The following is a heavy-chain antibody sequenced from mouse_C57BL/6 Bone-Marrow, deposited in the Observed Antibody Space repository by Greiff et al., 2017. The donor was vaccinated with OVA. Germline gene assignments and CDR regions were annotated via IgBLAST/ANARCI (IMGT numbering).Heavy chain of an antibody. J-gene: IGHJ3*01. CDR2: ISYDGSN. V-gene: IGHV3-6*01. CDR3: ARDDGSSSPFAY. Sequence: DVKLVESGPGLVKPSQSLSLTCSVTGYSITSGYYWNWIRQFPGNKLEWMGYISYDGSNNYNPSLKNRISITRDTSKNQFFLKLNSVTTEDTATYYCARDDGSSSPFAYWGQGTLVTVSA. CDR1: GYSITSGYY. D-gene: IGHD1-1*01.